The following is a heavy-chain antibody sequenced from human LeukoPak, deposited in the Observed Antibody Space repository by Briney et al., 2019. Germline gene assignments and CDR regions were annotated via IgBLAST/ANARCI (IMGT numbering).Heavy chain of an antibody. CDR2: IGTAGDT. Sequence: GGSLRLSCAASGFTFSSYDMHWVRQATGKGLEWVSAIGTAGDTYYPGSVKGRFTISRENAKNSLYLQMDSLRAGDTAVYYCARPKRVAAIQDAFDIWGQGTMVTVSS. CDR3: ARPKRVAAIQDAFDI. CDR1: GFTFSSYD. V-gene: IGHV3-13*01. D-gene: IGHD2-21*02. J-gene: IGHJ3*02.